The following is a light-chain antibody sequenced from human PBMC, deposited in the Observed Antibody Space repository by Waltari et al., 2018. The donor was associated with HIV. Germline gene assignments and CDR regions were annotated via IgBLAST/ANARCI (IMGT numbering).Light chain of an antibody. V-gene: IGKV3-20*01. CDR2: GAS. J-gene: IGKJ2*01. Sequence: EIVLTQSPGTLSLSPGERATLSCRASQSIYGSYLAWYQQKPGQPPRFLIYGASSRAAGTPDRFSGSGSGTEFTLTISRLEPEDFAVYYCQRYSTSPPYTVGQGTKLENK. CDR1: QSIYGSY. CDR3: QRYSTSPPYT.